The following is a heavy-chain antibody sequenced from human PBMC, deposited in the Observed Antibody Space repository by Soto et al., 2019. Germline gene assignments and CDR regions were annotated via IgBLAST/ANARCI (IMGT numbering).Heavy chain of an antibody. CDR1: GFSLSTSGVG. CDR3: AHSVTMVRGVIWWFDP. CDR2: IYWDDDK. J-gene: IGHJ5*02. V-gene: IGHV2-5*02. Sequence: QITLKESGPTLVKPTQTLTLTCTFSGFSLSTSGVGVGWIRQPPGKALEWLALIYWDDDKRYSPSLKSRLTITXXTXKXXVVLTMTNMDPVDTATYYCAHSVTMVRGVIWWFDPWGQGTLVTVSS. D-gene: IGHD3-10*01.